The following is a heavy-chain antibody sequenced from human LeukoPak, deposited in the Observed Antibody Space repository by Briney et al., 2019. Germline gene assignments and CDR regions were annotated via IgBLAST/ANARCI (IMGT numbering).Heavy chain of an antibody. V-gene: IGHV3-23*01. D-gene: IGHD3-16*01. Sequence: GGSLRLSCEASGFAFSFFAMSWLRQPPGKGLEWVSTINANSGTRSYAASVKGRFSISRDNAEKSLFLQMSSLRPDDTAVYFYVKLSVWNYIDYWGPGAQVTVST. CDR3: VKLSVWNYIDY. CDR1: GFAFSFFA. CDR2: INANSGTR. J-gene: IGHJ4*02.